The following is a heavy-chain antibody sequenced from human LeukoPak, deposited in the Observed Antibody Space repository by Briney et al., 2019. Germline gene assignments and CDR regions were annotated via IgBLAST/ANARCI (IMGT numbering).Heavy chain of an antibody. Sequence: GGSLRLSCAAPGFMFYDYAIHWVRQAPGKGLEWVSLISGDGGSTFYADSVKGRFTISRDNSKNSLYLQMTSLRSDDTALYYCARESESSGWYDYWGQGTLVTVSS. CDR2: ISGDGGST. V-gene: IGHV3-43*02. CDR3: ARESESSGWYDY. D-gene: IGHD6-19*01. CDR1: GFMFYDYA. J-gene: IGHJ4*02.